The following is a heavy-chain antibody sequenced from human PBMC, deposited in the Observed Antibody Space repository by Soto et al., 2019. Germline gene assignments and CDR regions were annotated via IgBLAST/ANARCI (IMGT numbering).Heavy chain of an antibody. CDR1: GFTFSSYS. D-gene: IGHD3-3*01. J-gene: IGHJ6*02. CDR3: ARELTIFGVVIIPLRYYGMDV. Sequence: GGSLRLSCAASGFTFSSYSMNWVRQAPGKGLEWVSSISSSSSYIYYADSVKGRFTISRDNAKNSLYLQMNSLRAEDTAVYYCARELTIFGVVIIPLRYYGMDVWGQGTTVTVSS. V-gene: IGHV3-21*01. CDR2: ISSSSSYI.